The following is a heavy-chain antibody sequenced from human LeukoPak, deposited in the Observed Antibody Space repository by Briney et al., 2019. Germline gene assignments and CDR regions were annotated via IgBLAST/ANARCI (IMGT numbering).Heavy chain of an antibody. J-gene: IGHJ4*02. CDR1: GGSVSDYY. CDR2: IYHTGST. V-gene: IGHV4-59*02. CDR3: AREGSDGHDY. Sequence: SETLSLTCTISGGSVSDYYWSWIRQSPGKGLEWIGYIYHTGSTSYSPSLKSRVTISADTSQNQFSLKLSSVTAADTAVYYCAREGSDGHDYWGQGTLVTVSS.